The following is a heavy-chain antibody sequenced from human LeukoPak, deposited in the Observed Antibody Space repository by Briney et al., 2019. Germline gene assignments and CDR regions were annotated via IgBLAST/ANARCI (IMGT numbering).Heavy chain of an antibody. CDR2: ISSSSSYI. Sequence: GGSLRLYCAASGFTFSSYSMNWVRQAPGKGLEWVSSISSSSSYIYYADSVKGRFTISRDNAKNSLYLQMNSLRAEDTAVYYCARDCYSSGWSGYWGQGTLVTVSS. V-gene: IGHV3-21*01. CDR1: GFTFSSYS. CDR3: ARDCYSSGWSGY. D-gene: IGHD6-19*01. J-gene: IGHJ4*02.